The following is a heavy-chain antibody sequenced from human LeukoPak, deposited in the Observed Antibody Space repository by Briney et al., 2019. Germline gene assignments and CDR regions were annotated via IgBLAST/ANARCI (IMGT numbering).Heavy chain of an antibody. CDR2: ISGSGGST. CDR1: GFTFSSYA. D-gene: IGHD3-3*01. Sequence: GGSLRLSCAASGFTFSSYAMSWVRQAPGKGLEWGSAISGSGGSTYYADSVKGRFTISRDNSKNTLYLQMNSLRAEDTAVYYCAKDREYDFWSGYYRYWGQGTLVTVSS. J-gene: IGHJ4*02. CDR3: AKDREYDFWSGYYRY. V-gene: IGHV3-23*01.